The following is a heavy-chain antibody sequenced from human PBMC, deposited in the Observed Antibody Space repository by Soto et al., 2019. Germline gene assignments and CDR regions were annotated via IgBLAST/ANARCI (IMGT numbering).Heavy chain of an antibody. CDR2: IKSKTDGGTT. Sequence: PGLSLRLSCAASGFTFSNAWMSWVRQAPGKGLEWVGRIKSKTDGGTTDYAAPVKGRFTISRGDSKNTLYLQMNSLKTEHTPVYYCTTDSPYYYDSSGYSAYWGQGTLVTVSS. D-gene: IGHD3-22*01. V-gene: IGHV3-15*01. CDR3: TTDSPYYYDSSGYSAY. CDR1: GFTFSNAW. J-gene: IGHJ4*02.